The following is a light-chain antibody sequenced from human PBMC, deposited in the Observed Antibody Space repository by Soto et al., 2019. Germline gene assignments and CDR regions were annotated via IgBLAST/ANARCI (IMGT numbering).Light chain of an antibody. CDR2: KIS. CDR1: QSLVHSDGNTY. Sequence: DIVLTPTPLSSPVTLGQPASISCSSSQSLVHSDGNTYFNWLQQRPGQPPRLLAHKISKPFPGVPDRLSGRGSGTGFTLKISRVQAEDVGVYYCMQATQSYTFGKGTKLEIK. J-gene: IGKJ2*01. V-gene: IGKV2-24*01. CDR3: MQATQSYT.